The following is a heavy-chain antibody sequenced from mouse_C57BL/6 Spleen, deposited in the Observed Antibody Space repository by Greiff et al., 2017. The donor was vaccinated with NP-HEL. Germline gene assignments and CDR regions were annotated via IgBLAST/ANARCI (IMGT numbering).Heavy chain of an antibody. D-gene: IGHD1-1*01. CDR1: GFTFSDYG. CDR3: AITTVVATDY. V-gene: IGHV5-17*01. Sequence: DVKLVESGGGLVKPGGSLKLSCAASGFTFSDYGMHWVRQAPEKGLEWVAYISSGSSTIYYADTVKGRFTISRDNAKNTLFLQMTSLRSEDTAMYYCAITTVVATDYWGQGTSVTVSS. CDR2: ISSGSSTI. J-gene: IGHJ4*01.